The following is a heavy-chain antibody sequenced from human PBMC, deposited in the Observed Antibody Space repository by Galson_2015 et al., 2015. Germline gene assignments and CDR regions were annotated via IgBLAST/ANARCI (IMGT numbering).Heavy chain of an antibody. CDR3: AKDRRAVVMSAIDY. V-gene: IGHV3-23*01. CDR1: GFTFSSSA. Sequence: SLRLSCAASGFTFSSSAMNWVRQAPGKGLEWVSALSHTGSSIYYADSVKGRCTISRDNSKNTLYLHLNSLRADDTAVYYCAKDRRAVVMSAIDYWGQGTQVTVSS. J-gene: IGHJ4*02. D-gene: IGHD2-21*02. CDR2: LSHTGSSI.